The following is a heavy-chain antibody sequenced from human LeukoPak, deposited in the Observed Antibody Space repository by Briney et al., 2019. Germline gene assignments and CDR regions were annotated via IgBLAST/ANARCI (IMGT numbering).Heavy chain of an antibody. D-gene: IGHD6-13*01. J-gene: IGHJ3*02. V-gene: IGHV3-66*01. CDR2: IYSGGGT. CDR1: GFTVSSNY. Sequence: GGSLRLSCAASGFTVSSNYMSWVRQAPGRGLEWVSVIYSGGGTFYADSVKGRFTISSDNSKNTLYLRMNSLRVEDTAVYYCARGHSSSWYGGAFDIWGQGTRVTVSS. CDR3: ARGHSSSWYGGAFDI.